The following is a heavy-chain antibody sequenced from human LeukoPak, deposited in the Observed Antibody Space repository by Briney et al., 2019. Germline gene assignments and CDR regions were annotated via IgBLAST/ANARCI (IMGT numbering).Heavy chain of an antibody. CDR3: ASSSGYSYGPYYFDY. J-gene: IGHJ4*02. D-gene: IGHD5-18*01. Sequence: SETLSLTCTVSGGSVSSGSYYWSWIRQPPGKGLEWIGYIYYSGSTNYNPSLKSRVTISVDTSKNQFSLKLSSVTAADTAVYYCASSSGYSYGPYYFDYWGQGTLVTVSS. CDR2: IYYSGST. V-gene: IGHV4-61*01. CDR1: GGSVSSGSYY.